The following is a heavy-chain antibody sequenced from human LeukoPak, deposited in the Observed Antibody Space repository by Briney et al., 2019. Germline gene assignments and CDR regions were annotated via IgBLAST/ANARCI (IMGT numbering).Heavy chain of an antibody. V-gene: IGHV4-39*07. D-gene: IGHD6-13*01. Sequence: SETLSLTCTVSGGSISSSSYYWGWIRQPPGKGLEWIGSIYYSGSTYYNPSLKSRVTMSVDTSKNQFSLKLSSVTAADTAVYYCARDRPGIAAAGTLAFDIWGQGTMVTVSS. CDR3: ARDRPGIAAAGTLAFDI. J-gene: IGHJ3*02. CDR2: IYYSGST. CDR1: GGSISSSSYY.